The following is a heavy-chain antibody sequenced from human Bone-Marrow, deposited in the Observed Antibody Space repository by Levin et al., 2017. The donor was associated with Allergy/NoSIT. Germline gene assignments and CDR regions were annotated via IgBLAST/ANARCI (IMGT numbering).Heavy chain of an antibody. V-gene: IGHV3-23*01. CDR3: AKTDPTMDIVVVPAAMGAFDI. J-gene: IGHJ3*02. D-gene: IGHD2-2*03. CDR2: ISGSGGST. CDR1: GFTFSSYA. Sequence: GGSLRLSCAASGFTFSSYAMSWVRQAPGKGLEWVSAISGSGGSTYYADSVKGRFTISRDNSKNTLYLQMNSLRAEDTAVYYCAKTDPTMDIVVVPAAMGAFDIWGQGTMVTVSS.